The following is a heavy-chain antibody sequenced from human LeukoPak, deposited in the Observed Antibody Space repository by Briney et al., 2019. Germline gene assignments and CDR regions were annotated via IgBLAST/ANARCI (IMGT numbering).Heavy chain of an antibody. CDR1: GGSFSGYY. J-gene: IGHJ5*02. V-gene: IGHV4-34*01. D-gene: IGHD1-26*01. CDR2: INHSGST. Sequence: PSETLSLTCAVYGGSFSGYYWSWIRQPPGKGLEWIGEINHSGSTNYNPSLKSRVTISLDTSKNQFSLKLSSVTAADTAVYYCARGTSGSYYGVWFDPWGQGTLVTVSS. CDR3: ARGTSGSYYGVWFDP.